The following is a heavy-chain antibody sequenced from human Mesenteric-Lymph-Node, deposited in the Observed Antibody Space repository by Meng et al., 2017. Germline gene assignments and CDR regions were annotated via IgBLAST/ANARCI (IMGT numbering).Heavy chain of an antibody. J-gene: IGHJ4*02. Sequence: QVQLVQSGAEVKKPGSSMKSACKTSGGSVSTHTFSWVRQAPGQGLEWMGGLIAVFDKTKAAPRFQDRVTFTADESTSTAYMELSSLTFDDTAVYFCARGRRNEPLFDYWGQGTLVTVSS. V-gene: IGHV1-69*13. D-gene: IGHD1-14*01. CDR2: LIAVFDKT. CDR3: ARGRRNEPLFDY. CDR1: GGSVSTHT.